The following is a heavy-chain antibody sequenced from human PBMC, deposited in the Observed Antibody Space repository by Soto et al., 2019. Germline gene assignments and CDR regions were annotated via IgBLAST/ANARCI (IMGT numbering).Heavy chain of an antibody. V-gene: IGHV1-69*01. J-gene: IGHJ3*02. Sequence: QVQLVQSGAEVKKPGSSVKVSCKASGGTFSSYAISWVRQAPGQGLEWMGGISPIFGRANYAQKFQGRVPITADESTSTAYMEISSLRSEDTAVYYCARVVITFGGVIVGDAFDIWGQGTMVTVSS. CDR1: GGTFSSYA. CDR2: ISPIFGRA. D-gene: IGHD3-16*02. CDR3: ARVVITFGGVIVGDAFDI.